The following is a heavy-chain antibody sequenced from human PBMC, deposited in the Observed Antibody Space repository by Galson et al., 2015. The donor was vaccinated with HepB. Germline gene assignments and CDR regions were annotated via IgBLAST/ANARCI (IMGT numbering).Heavy chain of an antibody. J-gene: IGHJ4*02. Sequence: SLRLSCAASGFTFSNAWMNWVRQAPGKGLEWVGRIKSKTDGGTTDYAAPVKGRFTISRDDSKNTLYLQMNSLKTEDTAVYYCTTGGGRIVATITGSFVYWGQGTLVTVSS. CDR2: IKSKTDGGTT. CDR3: TTGGGRIVATITGSFVY. CDR1: GFTFSNAW. V-gene: IGHV3-15*07. D-gene: IGHD5-12*01.